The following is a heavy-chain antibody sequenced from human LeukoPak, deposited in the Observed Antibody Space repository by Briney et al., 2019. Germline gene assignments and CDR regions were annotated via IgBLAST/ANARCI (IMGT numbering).Heavy chain of an antibody. J-gene: IGHJ4*02. Sequence: SETLSLTCTVSGGSISSYYWGWIRQPPGKGLEWIGSIYYSGSTYYNPSLKSRVTISVDTSKNQFSLKLSSVTAADTAVYYCARASSGWYGGEDYWGQGTLVTVSS. D-gene: IGHD6-19*01. CDR3: ARASSGWYGGEDY. V-gene: IGHV4-39*07. CDR2: IYYSGST. CDR1: GGSISSYY.